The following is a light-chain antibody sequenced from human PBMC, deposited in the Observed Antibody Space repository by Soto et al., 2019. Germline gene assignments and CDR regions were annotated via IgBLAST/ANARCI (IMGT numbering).Light chain of an antibody. J-gene: IGKJ1*01. Sequence: DIQMTQSPSTLSASAGDRVTITCRSSQNIDMSLAWYQQKPGQAPSLLIYRASSFQSGVPSGFRGSVSGTEFTLSISSLQPDDYAADYAEQSFTYPWTFGHGTKV. CDR1: QNIDMS. CDR3: EQSFTYPWT. V-gene: IGKV1-5*03. CDR2: RAS.